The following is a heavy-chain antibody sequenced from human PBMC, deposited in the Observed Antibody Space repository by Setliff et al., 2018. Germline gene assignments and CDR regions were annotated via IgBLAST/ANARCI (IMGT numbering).Heavy chain of an antibody. CDR1: GGSISSGNYY. CDR2: IFARGSM. Sequence: SETLSLTCTVSGGSISSGNYYWIWIRQPAGKALEWLGHIFARGSMNYNPSLRSRITISQDRSENQFSLKLTSVTAADTAVYYCARAPQYSNFWYALSWFDPWGQGTLVTVSS. D-gene: IGHD3-3*01. CDR3: ARAPQYSNFWYALSWFDP. J-gene: IGHJ5*02. V-gene: IGHV4-61*09.